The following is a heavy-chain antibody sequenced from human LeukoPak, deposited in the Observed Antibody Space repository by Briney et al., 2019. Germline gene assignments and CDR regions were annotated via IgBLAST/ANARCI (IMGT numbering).Heavy chain of an antibody. CDR3: ATDTALTD. J-gene: IGHJ4*02. Sequence: GGSLRLSCAASGFTLSSYAMHWVRQAPGKGPEWVAFIRYDGSNKYYADSVKGRFTISRDNAKNSLYLPMNSLRAEDTAVYYCATDTALTDWGQGTLVTVSS. CDR2: IRYDGSNK. D-gene: IGHD3-9*01. V-gene: IGHV3-30*02. CDR1: GFTLSSYA.